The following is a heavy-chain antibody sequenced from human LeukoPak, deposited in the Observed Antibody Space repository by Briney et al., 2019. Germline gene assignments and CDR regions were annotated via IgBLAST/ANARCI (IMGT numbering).Heavy chain of an antibody. CDR3: ARGYSSSWIPYFDS. CDR2: ISFDGSNE. D-gene: IGHD6-13*01. CDR1: GFSFSSYD. Sequence: GRSLRLSCAASGFSFSSYDMHWVRQAPGKGLEWVAIISFDGSNEYYADSVKGRFTVSRDNSKNTLFLQMGSLRLEDTAFYYCARGYSSSWIPYFDSWGQGTLVTASS. V-gene: IGHV3-30*03. J-gene: IGHJ4*02.